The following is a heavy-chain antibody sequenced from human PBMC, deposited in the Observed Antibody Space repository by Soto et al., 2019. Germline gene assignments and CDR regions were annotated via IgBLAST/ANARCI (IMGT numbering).Heavy chain of an antibody. Sequence: SETMSLTCTVAGGSIINGDYYWTMISQPPGKGLEWIGYIYYSGNTYYNPSLKSRVMISVDTSKNQFSLNLSSVTAADTAVYYCASGYYDILTGRDTKYYFDYWGQGALVTVSS. V-gene: IGHV4-30-4*01. CDR2: IYYSGNT. CDR1: GGSIINGDYY. J-gene: IGHJ4*02. D-gene: IGHD3-9*01. CDR3: ASGYYDILTGRDTKYYFDY.